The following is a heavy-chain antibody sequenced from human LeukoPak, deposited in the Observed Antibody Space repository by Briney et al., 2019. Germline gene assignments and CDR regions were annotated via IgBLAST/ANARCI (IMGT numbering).Heavy chain of an antibody. V-gene: IGHV1-46*01. CDR3: ASQVAVAGNISSIDP. Sequence: ASVKVSCKASGYTFTSYYMHWVRQPPGQGLEWMGIINPSGGSTSYAQKFQGRVTMTRYISTSTVIMELGKLTSDDTAVCYFASQVAVAGNISSIDPSGHGNLVTASS. CDR2: INPSGGST. CDR1: GYTFTSYY. J-gene: IGHJ5*02. D-gene: IGHD6-19*01.